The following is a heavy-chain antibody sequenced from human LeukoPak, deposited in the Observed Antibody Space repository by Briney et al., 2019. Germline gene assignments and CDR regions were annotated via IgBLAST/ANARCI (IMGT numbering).Heavy chain of an antibody. Sequence: GGSLRLSCAASGFTFSSYAMDWVRQAPGKGLEWVSYISSSGSTIYYADSVKGRFTISRDNAKNSLYLQMNSLRAEDTAVYYCARVELAPYYYYMDVWGKGTTVTVSS. D-gene: IGHD1-7*01. CDR3: ARVELAPYYYYMDV. CDR1: GFTFSSYA. J-gene: IGHJ6*03. V-gene: IGHV3-48*03. CDR2: ISSSGSTI.